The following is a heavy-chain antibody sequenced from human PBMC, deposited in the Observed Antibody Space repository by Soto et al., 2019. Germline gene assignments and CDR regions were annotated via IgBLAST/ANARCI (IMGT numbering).Heavy chain of an antibody. CDR3: TPLALKYNSDWYEFSD. CDR1: GFTFSNVW. CDR2: IKSKLDGETI. D-gene: IGHD6-19*01. Sequence: ESGGGLVKPGGSLRLSCAASGFTFSNVWMNWVRQAPGKGLEWVGRIKSKLDGETIDYAAPVKGRFTISRDDSKNMLYLQMNSLETEDTGVYYCTPLALKYNSDWYEFSDWGQGTLVTVSS. V-gene: IGHV3-15*07. J-gene: IGHJ4*02.